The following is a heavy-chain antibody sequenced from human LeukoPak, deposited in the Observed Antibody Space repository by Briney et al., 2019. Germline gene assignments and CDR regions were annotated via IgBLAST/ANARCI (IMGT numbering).Heavy chain of an antibody. Sequence: GGSLRLSCAASGFIFSSYWMTWVRQAPGKGLEWVASIKQDGSDQPYVDAVKGRFTISRDNAKNSLYLQMNNLRADDTAVYYCAKNIAAPGRDSYYLYGMDVWGQGTTVTVSS. CDR1: GFIFSSYW. J-gene: IGHJ6*02. V-gene: IGHV3-7*01. CDR3: AKNIAAPGRDSYYLYGMDV. D-gene: IGHD6-25*01. CDR2: IKQDGSDQ.